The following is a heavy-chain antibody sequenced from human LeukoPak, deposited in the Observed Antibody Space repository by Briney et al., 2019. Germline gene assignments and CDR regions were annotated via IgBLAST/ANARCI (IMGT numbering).Heavy chain of an antibody. CDR1: GFTFSSYW. CDR3: ARDRPSGPRYCSSTSCVRYYYYYGMDV. J-gene: IGHJ6*02. CDR2: IKQDGSEK. Sequence: GGSLRLSCAASGFTFSSYWMSWVRQAPGEGLEWVANIKQDGSEKYYVDSVKGRFTISRDNAKNSLYLQMNSLRAEDTAVYYCARDRPSGPRYCSSTSCVRYYYYYGMDVWGQGTTVTVSS. D-gene: IGHD2-2*01. V-gene: IGHV3-7*01.